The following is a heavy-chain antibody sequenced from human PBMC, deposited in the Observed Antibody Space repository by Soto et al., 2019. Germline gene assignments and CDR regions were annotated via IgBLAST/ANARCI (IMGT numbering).Heavy chain of an antibody. CDR3: ARVDRDSSGWWGFDY. V-gene: IGHV1-69*01. J-gene: IGHJ4*02. CDR1: GGTFSSYA. D-gene: IGHD6-19*01. CDR2: IIPSFGTA. Sequence: QVQLVQSGAEVKKPGSSVKVSCKASGGTFSSYAISWVRQAPGQGLEWMGGIIPSFGTANYAQKLQGRVTSTADESTSTSDMELGSLRSEDTAVYYCARVDRDSSGWWGFDYWGQGTLVTVAS.